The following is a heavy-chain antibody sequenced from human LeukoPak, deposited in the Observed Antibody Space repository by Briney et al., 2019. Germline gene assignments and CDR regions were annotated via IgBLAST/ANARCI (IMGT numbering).Heavy chain of an antibody. CDR3: ARGRYYYDSSGYYRTDNWFDP. Sequence: SETLSLTCTVSGGSISSYYWSWIRQPAGKGLEWIGRIYTSGSTNYNPSLKSRVTMSVDTSKNQFSLKLSSVTAADTAVYYCARGRYYYDSSGYYRTDNWFDPWGQGTLVTVSS. D-gene: IGHD3-22*01. CDR2: IYTSGST. V-gene: IGHV4-4*07. CDR1: GGSISSYY. J-gene: IGHJ5*02.